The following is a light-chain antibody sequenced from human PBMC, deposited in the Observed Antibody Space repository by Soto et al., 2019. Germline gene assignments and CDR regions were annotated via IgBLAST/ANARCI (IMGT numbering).Light chain of an antibody. CDR1: SNDVGGYNY. Sequence: QSVLTQPASVSGSPGQSITISCTGTSNDVGGYNYVSWYQHRPGKAPKLIICDVTDRPSGISYRFSASKSGNTASLTISGLQAEDEADYYCSSYTSSNAEVFGTGTKVTVL. CDR3: SSYTSSNAEV. CDR2: DVT. V-gene: IGLV2-14*03. J-gene: IGLJ1*01.